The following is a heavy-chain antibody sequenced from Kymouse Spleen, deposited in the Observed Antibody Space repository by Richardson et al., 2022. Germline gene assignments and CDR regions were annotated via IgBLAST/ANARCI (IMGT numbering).Heavy chain of an antibody. CDR1: GGSFSGYY. D-gene: IGHD3-10*01. CDR2: INHSGST. Sequence: QVQLQQWGAGLLKPSETLSLTCAVYGGSFSGYYWSWIRQPPGKGLEWIGEINHSGSTNYNPSLKSRVTISVDTSKNQFSLKLSSVTAADTAVYYCARGLLWFGEPNYYGMDVWGQGTTVTVSS. J-gene: IGHJ6*02. CDR3: ARGLLWFGEPNYYGMDV. V-gene: IGHV4-34*01.